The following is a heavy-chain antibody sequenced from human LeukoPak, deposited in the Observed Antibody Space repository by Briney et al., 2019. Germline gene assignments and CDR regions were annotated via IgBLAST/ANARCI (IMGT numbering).Heavy chain of an antibody. V-gene: IGHV4-31*03. J-gene: IGHJ4*02. CDR1: GGSISSGGYY. Sequence: ESSETLSLTCTVSGGSISSGGYYWSWIRQHPGKGLEWIGYIYYSGSTYYNPSLKSRVTISVDTSKNQFSLKLSSVTAADTAVYYCAREGPPSGTIDYWGQGTLVTVSS. D-gene: IGHD1-26*01. CDR3: AREGPPSGTIDY. CDR2: IYYSGST.